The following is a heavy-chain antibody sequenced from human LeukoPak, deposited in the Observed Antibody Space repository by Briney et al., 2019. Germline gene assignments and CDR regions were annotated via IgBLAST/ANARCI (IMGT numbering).Heavy chain of an antibody. J-gene: IGHJ5*02. CDR2: IFYTGNT. D-gene: IGHD3-22*01. CDR1: GGSILDSTYY. Sequence: SETLSLTCTVSGGSILDSTYYWAWIRQPPGKGLGWIATIFYTGNTHYTPSLKSRVTMSVDTVKNQFSLNLSSVTAADTAVYYCARQSSGYYYGWFDTWGQGTLVTVSS. V-gene: IGHV4-39*01. CDR3: ARQSSGYYYGWFDT.